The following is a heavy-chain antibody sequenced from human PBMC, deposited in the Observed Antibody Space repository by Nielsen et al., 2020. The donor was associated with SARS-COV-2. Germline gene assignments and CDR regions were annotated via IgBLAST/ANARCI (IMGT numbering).Heavy chain of an antibody. CDR3: ATQAEGYSHPLDY. J-gene: IGHJ4*02. CDR2: IGPSGTST. Sequence: GGPLRLSCAVSGLTFGKHAMSWVRQAPGKGLEWVSLIGPSGTSTYYADSVKGRFSISRDNSKNTLYLQMNSLRADDTAVYHCATQAEGYSHPLDYWGQGTLVTVSS. CDR1: GLTFGKHA. V-gene: IGHV3-23*01. D-gene: IGHD5-18*01.